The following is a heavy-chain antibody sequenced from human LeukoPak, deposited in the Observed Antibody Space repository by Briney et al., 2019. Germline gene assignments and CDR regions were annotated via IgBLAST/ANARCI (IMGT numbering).Heavy chain of an antibody. CDR2: IDHNGRT. V-gene: IGHV4-59*08. D-gene: IGHD3-16*01. J-gene: IGHJ1*01. CDR1: GGSISRYY. Sequence: SETLSLTCTVSGGSISRYYRSWIRLPPGKGLEYIGCIDHNGRTNYSPSLQSRVTMSVDTSKNQFSLNLTSVTAADTAVYYCARHLGLMTNLQYWGPGTLITVSS. CDR3: ARHLGLMTNLQY.